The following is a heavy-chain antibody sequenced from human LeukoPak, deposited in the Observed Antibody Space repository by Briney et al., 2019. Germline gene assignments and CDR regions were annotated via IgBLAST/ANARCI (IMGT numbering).Heavy chain of an antibody. V-gene: IGHV1-69*13. CDR3: ASGTVLLGSQHDAFDI. CDR2: IIPIFGTA. J-gene: IGHJ3*02. D-gene: IGHD3-10*01. Sequence: GASVKVSCKASGGTFSSYAISWVRQAPGQGLEWMGGIIPIFGTANYAQKFQGRVTITADESTSTAYMELSSLRSEDTAVYYCASGTVLLGSQHDAFDIWGQGTMVTVSS. CDR1: GGTFSSYA.